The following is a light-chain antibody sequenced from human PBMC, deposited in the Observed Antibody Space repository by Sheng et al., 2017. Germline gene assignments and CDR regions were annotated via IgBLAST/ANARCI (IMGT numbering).Light chain of an antibody. CDR1: QGIRTY. J-gene: IGKJ1*01. CDR2: AAS. Sequence: AIRMTQSPSSFSASIGDRVTITCRASQGIRTYLAWYQQKPGKAPKLLIFAASTLQSGVPSRFSGSGSGTDFTLTISSLQSEDFAVYYCQQYNNWPPWTFGQGTKVEIK. CDR3: QQYNNWPPWT. V-gene: IGKV1-8*01.